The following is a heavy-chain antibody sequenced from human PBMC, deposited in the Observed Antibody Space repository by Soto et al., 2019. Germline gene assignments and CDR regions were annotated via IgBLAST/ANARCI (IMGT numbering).Heavy chain of an antibody. CDR3: ATGPFFGVVSWFDP. J-gene: IGHJ5*02. D-gene: IGHD3-3*01. CDR2: FDPEDGDT. CDR1: RYTLPELS. Sequence: ASVKVSRKVSRYTLPELSLHWVRQAPGIGLEWMGGFDPEDGDTIYVQKFQGRVTMTEDTSTDTAYMELSSLRSEDTAVYYCATGPFFGVVSWFDPWGQGTLVTVSS. V-gene: IGHV1-24*01.